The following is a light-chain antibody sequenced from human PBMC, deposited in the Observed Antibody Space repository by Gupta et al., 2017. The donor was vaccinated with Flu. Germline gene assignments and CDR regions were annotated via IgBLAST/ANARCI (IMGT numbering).Light chain of an antibody. CDR2: EVS. CDR3: SSYTSSITLI. J-gene: IGLJ2*01. Sequence: SITISCTGTSSDVGAYNYVAWYHQHPGKAPKLIISEVSKRPSGVSSRFSGSKSGNTASLTISGLQPEDEADYYCSSYTSSITLIFGGGTKLTVL. V-gene: IGLV2-14*01. CDR1: SSDVGAYNY.